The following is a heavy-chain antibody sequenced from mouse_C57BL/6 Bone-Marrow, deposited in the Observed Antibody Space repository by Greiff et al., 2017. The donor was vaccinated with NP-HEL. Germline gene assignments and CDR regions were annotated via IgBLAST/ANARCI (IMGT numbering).Heavy chain of an antibody. V-gene: IGHV1-72*01. CDR3: ARYYYGSSAFDF. CDR1: GYTFTSYL. CDR2: IDPTNGGT. D-gene: IGHD1-1*01. Sequence: VQLQQSGAELVKPGASVKLSCKASGYTFTSYLMHWVKQRPGRGLEWIGRIDPTNGGTKYNEKFKSKATLTVDKPSSTAYMQLNSLTSEDSAVYYCARYYYGSSAFDFEGRGTTPTVTS. J-gene: IGHJ2*01.